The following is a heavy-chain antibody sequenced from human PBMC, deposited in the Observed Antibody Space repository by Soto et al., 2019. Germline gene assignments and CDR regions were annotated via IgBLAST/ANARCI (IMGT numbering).Heavy chain of an antibody. J-gene: IGHJ5*02. Sequence: QVQLQESGTGLVKPSGTLSLTCAVSGGSISSNNWWSWVRQDPGPGLEWIGAIFHSVSTNYNPSHKSRVTISVDKSKNQFSLKLSSVTAADTAMYYCARLFWSSSSCPIPSWFDHWGQGTLVTGSS. CDR1: GGSISSNNW. CDR3: ARLFWSSSSCPIPSWFDH. CDR2: IFHSVST. D-gene: IGHD3-3*01. V-gene: IGHV4-4*02.